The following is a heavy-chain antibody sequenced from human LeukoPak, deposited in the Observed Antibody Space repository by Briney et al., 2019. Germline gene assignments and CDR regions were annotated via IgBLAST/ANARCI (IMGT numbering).Heavy chain of an antibody. D-gene: IGHD3-3*01. Sequence: GGSLRLSCAASGFTFSSYAMSWVRQAPGKGLGWVSAISGSGGSTYYADSVKGRFTISRDNSKNTLYLQMNSLRAEDTAVYYCAKDQGNYDFWSGFLYYFDYWGQGTLVTVSS. V-gene: IGHV3-23*01. CDR2: ISGSGGST. CDR1: GFTFSSYA. J-gene: IGHJ4*02. CDR3: AKDQGNYDFWSGFLYYFDY.